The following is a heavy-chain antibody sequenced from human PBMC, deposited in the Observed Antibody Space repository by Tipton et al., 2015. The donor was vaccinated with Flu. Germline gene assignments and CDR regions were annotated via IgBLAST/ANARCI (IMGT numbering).Heavy chain of an antibody. J-gene: IGHJ4*02. D-gene: IGHD3-9*01. CDR3: ASTGYDILTGYAPYFDY. CDR1: GGSISSGGYY. Sequence: TLSLTCTVSGGSISSGGYYWSWIRQHPGKGLEWIGYIYYSGSTYYNPSLKSRVTISVDTSKNQFSLKLSSVTAADTAVYYCASTGYDILTGYAPYFDYWGQGTLVTVSS. V-gene: IGHV4-31*03. CDR2: IYYSGST.